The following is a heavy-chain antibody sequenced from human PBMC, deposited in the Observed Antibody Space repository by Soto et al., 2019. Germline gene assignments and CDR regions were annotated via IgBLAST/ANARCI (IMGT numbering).Heavy chain of an antibody. CDR3: ARGVVVVPAAVIWFDP. CDR2: IYYSGRT. CDR1: GGSIRSNY. J-gene: IGHJ5*02. D-gene: IGHD2-2*01. Sequence: SETLSLTCTVSGGSIRSNYWSWIRQPPGKGLEWIGYIYYSGRTNYNPSLKSRVTIIEDMSKNQFSLKLSSVSAADTAVYYCARGVVVVPAAVIWFDPWGQGTLVTVSS. V-gene: IGHV4-59*01.